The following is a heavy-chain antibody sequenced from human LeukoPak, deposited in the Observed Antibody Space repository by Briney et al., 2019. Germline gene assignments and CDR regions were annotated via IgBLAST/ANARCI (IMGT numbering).Heavy chain of an antibody. CDR1: GFTFNDYG. Sequence: GGSLRLSCAASGFTFNDYGMSWVRQAPGKGLEWVSGINWNGGRTGYADSMKGRFIISRDNAKNSLYLQMNSLRAEDTAVYYCARATGSYDFWSGYEVNVAIDYWGQGTLVTVSS. CDR3: ARATGSYDFWSGYEVNVAIDY. D-gene: IGHD3-3*01. J-gene: IGHJ4*02. CDR2: INWNGGRT. V-gene: IGHV3-20*04.